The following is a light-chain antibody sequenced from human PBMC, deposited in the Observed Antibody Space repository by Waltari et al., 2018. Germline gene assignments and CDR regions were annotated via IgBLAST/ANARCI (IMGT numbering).Light chain of an antibody. CDR3: CSYAGRITFVV. CDR2: EGN. J-gene: IGLJ2*01. Sequence: QSALTQPASVSGSPGQSITISCTGTSSDLGGSNFVSWYQQHPGKAPKVLIYEGNKRPSGISNRFSGSKSGNTASLTISGLQAEDEADYYCCSYAGRITFVVFGGGTKLTVL. V-gene: IGLV2-23*01. CDR1: SSDLGGSNF.